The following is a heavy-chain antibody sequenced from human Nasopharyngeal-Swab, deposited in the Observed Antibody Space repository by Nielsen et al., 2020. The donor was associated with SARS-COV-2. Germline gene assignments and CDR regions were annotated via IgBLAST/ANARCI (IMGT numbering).Heavy chain of an antibody. D-gene: IGHD1-1*01. CDR2: INHSGTT. Sequence: SETLSLTCGVYGGSLSGHYWSWIRQPPGKGLEWIGEINHSGTTNYKPSPKSRVTISVDTSKNQFSLKVRSVSAADTAIYFCARGRGGQQLVRTYYYYGLDVWGQGTTVTVSS. V-gene: IGHV4-34*01. CDR1: GGSLSGHY. J-gene: IGHJ6*02. CDR3: ARGRGGQQLVRTYYYYGLDV.